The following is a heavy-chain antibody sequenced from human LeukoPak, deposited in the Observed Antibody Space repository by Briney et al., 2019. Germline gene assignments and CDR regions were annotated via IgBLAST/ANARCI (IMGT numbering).Heavy chain of an antibody. CDR2: INPNSGGT. Sequence: ASVKVSCKASGYAFTGYYMHWVRQAPGQGLEWMGWINPNSGGTNYAQKFQGRVAMTRDTSISTAYMELSRLRSDDTAVYYCAAVAGLGNAFDIWGQGTMVTVSS. J-gene: IGHJ3*02. D-gene: IGHD6-19*01. CDR3: AAVAGLGNAFDI. V-gene: IGHV1-2*02. CDR1: GYAFTGYY.